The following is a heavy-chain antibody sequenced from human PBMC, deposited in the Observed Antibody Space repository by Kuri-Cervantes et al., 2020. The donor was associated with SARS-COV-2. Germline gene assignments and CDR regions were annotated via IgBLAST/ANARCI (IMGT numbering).Heavy chain of an antibody. D-gene: IGHD3-10*01. J-gene: IGHJ4*02. Sequence: ASVKVSCKASGYTFTSYDINWVRQATGQGLEWMGWMNPNSGNTGYAQKFQGRVTMTRNTSISTAYMELSSLKASDTAMYYCARLPRYYYGSGYFFDYWGQGTLVTVSS. CDR1: GYTFTSYD. V-gene: IGHV1-8*02. CDR3: ARLPRYYYGSGYFFDY. CDR2: MNPNSGNT.